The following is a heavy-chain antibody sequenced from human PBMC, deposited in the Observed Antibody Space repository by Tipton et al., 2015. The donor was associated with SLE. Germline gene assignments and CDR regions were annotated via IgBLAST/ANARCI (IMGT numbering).Heavy chain of an antibody. J-gene: IGHJ4*02. CDR3: ARYYDYWSAYFGY. Sequence: TLSLTCTVSGGSVSGSSNYWGWIRQPPGKGLEWIGSISHFGSTRYNPSLKSRVTISVETSKNQFALKLSSVTAADTAVYYCARYYDYWSAYFGYWGQGTLVTVSS. V-gene: IGHV4-39*06. D-gene: IGHD3-3*01. CDR1: GGSVSGSSNY. CDR2: ISHFGST.